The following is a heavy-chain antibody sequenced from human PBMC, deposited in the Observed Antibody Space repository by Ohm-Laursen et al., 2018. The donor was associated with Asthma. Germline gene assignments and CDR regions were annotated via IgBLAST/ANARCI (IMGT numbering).Heavy chain of an antibody. D-gene: IGHD3-3*01. J-gene: IGHJ4*02. CDR3: ARDQIGGSPDYFDA. CDR1: GYTFSRYS. CDR2: TSVDGTIK. Sequence: SLRLSCAASGYTFSRYSIHWVRQAPGKGLEWVAVTSVDGTIKIYTDSVKGRFAISRDNSKDTLYLQMNSLRPEDTAMYYCARDQIGGSPDYFDAWGQGTLVTVSS. V-gene: IGHV3-30*03.